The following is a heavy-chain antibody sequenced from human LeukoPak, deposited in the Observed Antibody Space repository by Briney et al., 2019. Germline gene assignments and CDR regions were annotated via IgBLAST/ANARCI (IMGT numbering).Heavy chain of an antibody. CDR2: INHSGST. CDR3: AGSIAAREYNWFDP. D-gene: IGHD6-6*01. Sequence: SSETVSLTCAVYGGSFSGYYWSWIRQPPGKGLEWIGEINHSGSTNYNPSLKSRVTISVDTSKNQFSLKLSSVTAADTAVYYCAGSIAAREYNWFDPWGQGTLVTVSS. V-gene: IGHV4-34*01. J-gene: IGHJ5*02. CDR1: GGSFSGYY.